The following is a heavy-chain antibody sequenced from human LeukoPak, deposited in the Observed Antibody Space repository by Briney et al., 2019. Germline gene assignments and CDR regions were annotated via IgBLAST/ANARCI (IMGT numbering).Heavy chain of an antibody. D-gene: IGHD6-19*01. V-gene: IGHV3-48*02. CDR1: GFTFSSYS. CDR2: ISSRSTTT. Sequence: GGSLRLSCAAFGFTFSSYSMNWVRQAPGKGLEWVSYISSRSTTTYYADSVKGRFTISRDNDKNSLYLQMNSPRDEDTAVYYCASPLDYSSPRYWGQGTLVTVSS. J-gene: IGHJ4*02. CDR3: ASPLDYSSPRY.